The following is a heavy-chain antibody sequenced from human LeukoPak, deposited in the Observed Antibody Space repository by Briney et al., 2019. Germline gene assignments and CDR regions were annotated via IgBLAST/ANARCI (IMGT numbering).Heavy chain of an antibody. D-gene: IGHD2-2*01. CDR3: ARDQGGVVPAAMPPSYYYYGMDV. CDR1: VFTFSSYP. Sequence: GGSLRLSCASSVFTFSSYPMHGVRQAPGKGLEWVAVISYDGSNKYYAHSVKRRFTISRDNFKNTLYMHMNSLRDEDKVVYYCARDQGGVVPAAMPPSYYYYGMDVWGQGTTVTVSS. J-gene: IGHJ6*02. V-gene: IGHV3-30-3*01. CDR2: ISYDGSNK.